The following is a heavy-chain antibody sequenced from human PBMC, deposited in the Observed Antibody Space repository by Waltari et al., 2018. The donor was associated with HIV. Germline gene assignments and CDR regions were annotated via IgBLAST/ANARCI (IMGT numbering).Heavy chain of an antibody. D-gene: IGHD3-3*01. CDR3: ARPRTIFGVAPGFDP. CDR2: INHSGSN. Sequence: QVQLQQWGAGLLKPSETLSLTCAVYGGSFSGYYWSWIRQPPGKGLEWIGEINHSGSNNYNPSLKSRVTISVDTSKNQFSLKLSSVTAADTAVYYCARPRTIFGVAPGFDPCGQGTLVTVSS. V-gene: IGHV4-34*01. CDR1: GGSFSGYY. J-gene: IGHJ5*02.